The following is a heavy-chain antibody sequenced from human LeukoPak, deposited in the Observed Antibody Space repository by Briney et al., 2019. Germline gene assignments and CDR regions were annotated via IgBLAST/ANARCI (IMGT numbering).Heavy chain of an antibody. V-gene: IGHV4-4*09. CDR3: ARRHHYYYYMDV. Sequence: SETLSLTCTVSGGSVSTDSWTWIPQPPGKGLEWIGYIYTSGGTNYNPSLSSRVTISVDTSKNQFSLILSSMTAADTAVYYCARRHHYYYYMDVWGKGTTVTVSS. J-gene: IGHJ6*03. CDR2: IYTSGGT. CDR1: GGSVSTDS.